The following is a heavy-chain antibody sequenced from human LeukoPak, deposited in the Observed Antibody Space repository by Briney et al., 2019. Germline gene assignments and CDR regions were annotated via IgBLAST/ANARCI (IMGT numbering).Heavy chain of an antibody. CDR2: ISSRRSQI. D-gene: IGHD3-22*01. V-gene: IGHV3-21*01. J-gene: IGHJ3*02. CDR1: GFTLRSYS. CDR3: ARSQPKTIGGDSSGYYQGRRLGAAFDI. Sequence: KSGGSLRLSCAACGFTLRSYSMKGVGQAPGKGVEGGSSISSRRSQIKYADSVKGRFTISTDNAKNSLYLQMNSLRAEDTAVYYCARSQPKTIGGDSSGYYQGRRLGAAFDIWGQGTMVTVSS.